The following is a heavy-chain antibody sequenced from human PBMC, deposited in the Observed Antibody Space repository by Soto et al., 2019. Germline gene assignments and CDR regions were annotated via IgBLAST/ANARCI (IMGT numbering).Heavy chain of an antibody. V-gene: IGHV2-5*02. Sequence: QITLKESGPTLVIPTQTLTLTCTFSGFSLTTSGVGVGWIRQPPGKALEWLAVIYWDDDKRYSSSLKSRLTLAKDTSKNQVVLTMPNIDPVDTATYYCAHHPYYGLGSYSFDYWGQGTLVTVSS. CDR2: IYWDDDK. CDR1: GFSLTTSGVG. CDR3: AHHPYYGLGSYSFDY. J-gene: IGHJ4*02. D-gene: IGHD3-10*01.